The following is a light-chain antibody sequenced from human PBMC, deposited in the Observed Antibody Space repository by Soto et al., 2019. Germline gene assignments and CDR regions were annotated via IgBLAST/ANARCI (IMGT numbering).Light chain of an antibody. J-gene: IGKJ2*01. CDR3: MQALKPPYT. Sequence: DIVMTQSPLSLPVTPGEPASISCRSSQSLLYENGYTYFDWYVQKPGQPPQLLISLGSHRPSGVPDRFSGIVSGTDFTLKISRVETEDVGVYYCMQALKPPYTFGQGTKLEIK. CDR2: LGS. V-gene: IGKV2-28*01. CDR1: QSLLYENGYTY.